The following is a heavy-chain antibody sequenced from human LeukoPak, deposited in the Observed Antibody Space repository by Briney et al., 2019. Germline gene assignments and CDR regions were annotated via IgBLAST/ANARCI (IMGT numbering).Heavy chain of an antibody. D-gene: IGHD2-2*02. CDR3: AKYGCNSPSCYTNY. V-gene: IGHV3-23*01. CDR1: GFTFSSYA. J-gene: IGHJ4*02. CDR2: ISGSGGST. Sequence: GGSLRLSCAASGFTFSSYAMSWVRQAPGEGLEWVSAISGSGGSTYYADSVKGRFTISRDNSKNTLYLQMNSLRAEDTAVYYCAKYGCNSPSCYTNYWGQGTLVTVSS.